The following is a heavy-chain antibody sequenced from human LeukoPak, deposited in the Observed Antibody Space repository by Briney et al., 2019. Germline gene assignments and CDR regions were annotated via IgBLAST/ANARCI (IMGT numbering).Heavy chain of an antibody. Sequence: SGTLSLTCAVYGGSFSGYYWSWIRQPPGKGLEWIGEINHSGSTNYNPSLKSRVTISVDTSKNQFSLKLSSVTAADTAVYYCARLYYFDYWGQGTLVTVSS. V-gene: IGHV4-34*01. D-gene: IGHD2-8*01. CDR3: ARLYYFDY. CDR2: INHSGST. J-gene: IGHJ4*02. CDR1: GGSFSGYY.